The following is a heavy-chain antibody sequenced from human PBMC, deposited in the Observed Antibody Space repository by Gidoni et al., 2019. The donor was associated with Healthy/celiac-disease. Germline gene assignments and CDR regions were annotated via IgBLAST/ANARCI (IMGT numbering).Heavy chain of an antibody. J-gene: IGHJ4*02. CDR2: IYSGGST. V-gene: IGHV3-53*01. CDR3: ARARENDSSGYYYY. CDR1: GFTVSSNY. D-gene: IGHD3-22*01. Sequence: EVQLVESGGGLIQPGGSLRLSCAASGFTVSSNYMSWVRQAPGTGLEWVSVIYSGGSTYYADSVKGRFTISRDNSKNTLYLQMNSLRAEDTAVYYCARARENDSSGYYYYWGQGTLVTVSS.